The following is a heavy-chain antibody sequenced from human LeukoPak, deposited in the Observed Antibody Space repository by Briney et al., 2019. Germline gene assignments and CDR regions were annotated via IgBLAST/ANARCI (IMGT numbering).Heavy chain of an antibody. D-gene: IGHD6-13*01. J-gene: IGHJ5*02. CDR2: IHIYRGNT. CDR1: GYSSTNYG. V-gene: IGHV1-18*01. CDR3: ARDVGITVADSFDP. Sequence: PGASVKVSCKASGYSSTNYGISWVRQAPGQGLEWMGWIHIYRGNTSYAQKFQGRVTMTTDTSTSTVYMEVRGLRSDDTAMYYCARDVGITVADSFDPWGQGTLVTVSS.